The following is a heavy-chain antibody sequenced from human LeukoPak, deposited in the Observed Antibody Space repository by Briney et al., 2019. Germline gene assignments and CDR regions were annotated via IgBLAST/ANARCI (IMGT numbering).Heavy chain of an antibody. V-gene: IGHV3-30*18. CDR2: ISYDGSNK. CDR3: AKSYYYDKLAYY. J-gene: IGHJ4*02. Sequence: GGSLRLSCAASGFTLSSYAMHWVRQAPGKGLEGVAVISYDGSNKYYADSVKGRFTISRDNSKNTLYLQMNSLRAEDTAVYYCAKSYYYDKLAYYWGQGTLVTVSS. D-gene: IGHD3-22*01. CDR1: GFTLSSYA.